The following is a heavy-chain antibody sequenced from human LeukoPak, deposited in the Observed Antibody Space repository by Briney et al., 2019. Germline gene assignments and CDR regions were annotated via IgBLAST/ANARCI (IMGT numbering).Heavy chain of an antibody. J-gene: IGHJ4*02. V-gene: IGHV4-38-2*02. Sequence: PSETLSLTCTVSGDSMSTGYYWGWIRQPPGKGLEWIGSIYHSGSTYYNPSLKSRVTISVDTSKNQFSLKLSSVTAADTAVYYCARRSVLLWFGEPKGHFDYWGQGTLVTVSS. D-gene: IGHD3-10*01. CDR2: IYHSGST. CDR1: GDSMSTGYY. CDR3: ARRSVLLWFGEPKGHFDY.